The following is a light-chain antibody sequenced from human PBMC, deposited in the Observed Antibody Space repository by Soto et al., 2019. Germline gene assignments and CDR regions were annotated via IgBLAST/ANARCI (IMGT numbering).Light chain of an antibody. Sequence: IQITPSPPSLSASVADMVFITGRASQTISDYLHWYQQKPGKAPTLLIYGSSSLQTGVPPRFSGSGSGTEFTLTISSLQPEDFATYYCQQTYDSLVSFGGGTKVDIK. J-gene: IGKJ4*01. V-gene: IGKV1-39*01. CDR2: GSS. CDR1: QTISDY. CDR3: QQTYDSLVS.